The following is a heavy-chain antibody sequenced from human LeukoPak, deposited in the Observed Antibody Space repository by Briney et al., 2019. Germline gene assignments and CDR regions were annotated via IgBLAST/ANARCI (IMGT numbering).Heavy chain of an antibody. CDR1: GGSISSANYY. CDR3: ASLGDGRTFDN. D-gene: IGHD1-26*01. V-gene: IGHV4-39*07. CDR2: IYYSGRA. Sequence: SETLSLTCTVSGGSISSANYYWGRVRQPPGKGLEWIGSIYYSGRAFYNPSLQSRVTISVDTSKNQFSLNLSSVTAADTAIYYCASLGDGRTFDNWGQGTLVTVSS. J-gene: IGHJ4*02.